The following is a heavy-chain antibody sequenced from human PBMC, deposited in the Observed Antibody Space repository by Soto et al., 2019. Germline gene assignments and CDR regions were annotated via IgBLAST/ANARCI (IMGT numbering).Heavy chain of an antibody. D-gene: IGHD3-22*01. CDR2: MSYDGNKK. CDR3: ASAYYYSDAFNV. CDR1: GFTLSSYG. J-gene: IGHJ3*01. Sequence: GGSLRLSCAVSGFTLSSYGIHWVRQAPGKGLEWVAFMSYDGNKKSYADSVKGRFTISRDNSKNTLYLQMNSLRAEDTAVYYCASAYYYSDAFNVWGQGAKVTVSS. V-gene: IGHV3-30*03.